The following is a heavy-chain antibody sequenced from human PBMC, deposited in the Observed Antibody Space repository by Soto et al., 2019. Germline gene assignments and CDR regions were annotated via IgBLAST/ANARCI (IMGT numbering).Heavy chain of an antibody. D-gene: IGHD3-10*01. CDR1: GYTFTSYD. V-gene: IGHV1-8*01. CDR3: ARATYYYGSGSVLEEYYYGMDV. J-gene: IGHJ6*02. Sequence: ASVKVSCKASGYTFTSYDINWVRQATGQGLEWIGWMNPNSGNTGYAQKFQGRVTMTRNTSISTAYMELSRLRSDDTAVYYCARATYYYGSGSVLEEYYYGMDVRGQGTSVTVSS. CDR2: MNPNSGNT.